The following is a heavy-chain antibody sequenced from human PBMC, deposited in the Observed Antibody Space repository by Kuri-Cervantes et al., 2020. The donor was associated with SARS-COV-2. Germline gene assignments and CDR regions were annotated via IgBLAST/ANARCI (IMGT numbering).Heavy chain of an antibody. CDR2: IYYSGST. Sequence: SETLSLTCTVSGGSISSGDYYWSWIRQPPGKGLEWIGYIYYSGSTSYNPSLKSRVTISVDTSKNQFSLKLSSVTAADTAVYYCARDPNANHNNWFDPWGQGTLVTVSS. V-gene: IGHV4-30-4*02. CDR3: ARDPNANHNNWFDP. J-gene: IGHJ5*02. CDR1: GGSISSGDYY. D-gene: IGHD4/OR15-4a*01.